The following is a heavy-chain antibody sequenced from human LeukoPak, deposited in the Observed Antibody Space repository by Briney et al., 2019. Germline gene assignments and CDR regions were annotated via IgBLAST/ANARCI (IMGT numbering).Heavy chain of an antibody. J-gene: IGHJ4*02. CDR1: GGSISSYY. CDR3: ARGIVVPSR. V-gene: IGHV4-34*01. Sequence: SETLSLTCSVSGGSISSYYWSWIRQPPGKGLEWIGEINHSGSTNYNPSLKSRVTISVDTSKNQFSLKLSSVTAADTAVYYCARGIVVPSRWGQGTLVTVSS. CDR2: INHSGST. D-gene: IGHD2-2*01.